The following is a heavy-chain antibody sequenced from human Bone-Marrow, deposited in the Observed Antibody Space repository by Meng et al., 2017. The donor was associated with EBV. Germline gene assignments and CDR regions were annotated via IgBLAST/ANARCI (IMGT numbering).Heavy chain of an antibody. D-gene: IGHD2-21*01. Sequence: VQLVASGGCCAQHGVARSLSCASSGFTLSIYWVHWVRQAPGKVLVWVSRINPDGSVINYADSVKGRFTISRDNVKNTVYLQMNNLRADDTAVYYCAKDCFGDKDSWGQGTLVTVSS. J-gene: IGHJ4*02. V-gene: IGHV3-74*01. CDR3: AKDCFGDKDS. CDR1: GFTLSIYW. CDR2: INPDGSVI.